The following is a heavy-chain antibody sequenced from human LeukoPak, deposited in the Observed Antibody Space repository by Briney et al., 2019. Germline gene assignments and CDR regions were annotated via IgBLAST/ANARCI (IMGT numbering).Heavy chain of an antibody. V-gene: IGHV3-23*01. J-gene: IGHJ4*02. Sequence: PGGSLRLSCAASGFTFSSYAMSWVRQAPGKGLEWVSAISGSGGSTYYADSVKGRFTISRDNSKNTLYLQMNSLRAEDTAVYYCTTDHSNCGGDCDLVDYWGQGTLVTVSS. CDR1: GFTFSSYA. D-gene: IGHD2-21*01. CDR3: TTDHSNCGGDCDLVDY. CDR2: ISGSGGST.